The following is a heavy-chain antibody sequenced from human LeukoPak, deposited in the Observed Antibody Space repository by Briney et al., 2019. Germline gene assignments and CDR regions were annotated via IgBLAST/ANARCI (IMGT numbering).Heavy chain of an antibody. J-gene: IGHJ4*02. CDR1: GFSVSDNY. D-gene: IGHD7-27*01. Sequence: GGSLRLSCAASGFSVSDNYMSWVRQAPGKGLEWVSLVSTTGNLHYADSVKGRFTISRDFSNNTLYLEMNSLTVEDTAVYYCARGPTWGYLLDYWGQGTLVTVSS. CDR2: VSTTGNL. CDR3: ARGPTWGYLLDY. V-gene: IGHV3-66*03.